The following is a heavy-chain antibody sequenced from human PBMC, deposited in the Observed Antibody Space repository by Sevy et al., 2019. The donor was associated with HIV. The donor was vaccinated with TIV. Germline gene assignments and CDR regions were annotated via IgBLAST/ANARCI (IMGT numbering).Heavy chain of an antibody. D-gene: IGHD3-16*01. J-gene: IGHJ4*02. V-gene: IGHV3-48*02. CDR3: ARDHNYAFDY. CDR1: GFTFSSYT. Sequence: GSLRLSCAASGFTFSSYTMNWVRQAPGKGLEWVSYITKNSDIMSYADSVKGRFTISRDNAKNSLYLQMNSLRDEDTAVYYCARDHNYAFDYWGQGTLVTVSS. CDR2: ITKNSDIM.